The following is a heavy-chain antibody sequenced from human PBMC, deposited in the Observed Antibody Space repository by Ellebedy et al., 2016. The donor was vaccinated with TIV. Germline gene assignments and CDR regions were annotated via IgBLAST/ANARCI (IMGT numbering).Heavy chain of an antibody. CDR1: GFTFSDYS. Sequence: GGSLRLXXSASGFTFSDYSMLWVRQAPGKGLEYVSAIRSSGGTTSYADSVKGRFTISRDNSKNTLYLQMSSLRAKDTAVYYCVKDSYVTDVWGQGTTVTVSS. V-gene: IGHV3-64D*06. J-gene: IGHJ6*02. CDR2: IRSSGGTT. CDR3: VKDSYVTDV.